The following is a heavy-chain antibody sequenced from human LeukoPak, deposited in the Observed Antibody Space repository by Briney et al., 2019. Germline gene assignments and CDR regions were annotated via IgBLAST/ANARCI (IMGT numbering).Heavy chain of an antibody. CDR2: INPNSGDT. CDR1: GYTFTGYY. Sequence: ASVKVSCKASGYTFTGYYIHWVRQAPGQGLEWVGWINPNSGDTHYAQKFQGRVTMTRDTSITTAYMDLNSLISDDTAVYYCARVQYQLLFEGNRFDPWGQGTLVTVSS. J-gene: IGHJ5*02. V-gene: IGHV1-2*02. D-gene: IGHD2-2*01. CDR3: ARVQYQLLFEGNRFDP.